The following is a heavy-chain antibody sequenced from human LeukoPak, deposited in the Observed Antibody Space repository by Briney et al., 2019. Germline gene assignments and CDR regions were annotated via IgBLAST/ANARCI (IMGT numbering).Heavy chain of an antibody. Sequence: ASVKVSCKASGYTFTGCYMHWVRQAPGQGLEWMGWINPNSGGTNYAQKFQGRVTMTRDTSISTAYMELSRLRSDDTAVYYCARDEGIVGATDWGQETLVTVSS. CDR1: GYTFTGCY. J-gene: IGHJ4*02. D-gene: IGHD1-26*01. CDR3: ARDEGIVGATD. V-gene: IGHV1-2*02. CDR2: INPNSGGT.